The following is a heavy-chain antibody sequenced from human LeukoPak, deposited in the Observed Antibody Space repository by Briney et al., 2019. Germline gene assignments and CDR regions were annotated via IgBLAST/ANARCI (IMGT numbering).Heavy chain of an antibody. CDR1: GFTFDDYA. V-gene: IGHV3-9*01. D-gene: IGHD2-2*01. Sequence: PGRSLRLSCAASGFTFDDYAMHWVRQAPGKGLEWVSGISWNSGSIGYADSVKGRFTISRDNSKNTLYLQMNSLRAEDTAVYYCARDRDGIHYQLPGGYWGQGTLVTVSS. CDR3: ARDRDGIHYQLPGGY. J-gene: IGHJ4*02. CDR2: ISWNSGSI.